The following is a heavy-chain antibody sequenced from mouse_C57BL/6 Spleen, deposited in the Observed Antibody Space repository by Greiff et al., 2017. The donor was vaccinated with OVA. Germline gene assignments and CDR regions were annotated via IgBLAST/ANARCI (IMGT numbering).Heavy chain of an antibody. CDR2: IHPNSGST. CDR1: GYTFTSYW. J-gene: IGHJ3*01. Sequence: VQLQQPGAELVKPGASVKLSCKASGYTFTSYWMHWVKQRPGQGLEWIGMIHPNSGSTNYNEKFKSKATLTVDKSSSTAYMQLSSLTSEDSAVYYCARRGLTGTWGFAYWGQGTLVTVSA. CDR3: ARRGLTGTWGFAY. D-gene: IGHD4-1*01. V-gene: IGHV1-64*01.